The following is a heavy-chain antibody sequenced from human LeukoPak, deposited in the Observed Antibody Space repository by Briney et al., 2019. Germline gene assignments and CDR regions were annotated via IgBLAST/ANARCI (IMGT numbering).Heavy chain of an antibody. CDR1: GYTFTSYD. J-gene: IGHJ6*03. CDR2: MNPNSGNT. D-gene: IGHD6-13*01. CDR3: ARARGSSWFYYYYYMDV. Sequence: GASVKVSCKASGYTFTSYDINWVRQATGQGLEWMGWMNPNSGNTGYAQKFQGRVTITRNTSISTAYMELSSLRSEDTAVYYCARARGSSWFYYYYYMDVWGKGTTVTVSS. V-gene: IGHV1-8*03.